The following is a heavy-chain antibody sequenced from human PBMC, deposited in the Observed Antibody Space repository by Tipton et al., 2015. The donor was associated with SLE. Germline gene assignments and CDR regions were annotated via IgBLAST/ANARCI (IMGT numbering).Heavy chain of an antibody. Sequence: TLSLTCAVYGGSFSGYYWSWIRQPPGKGLEWIGEINHSGSTNYNPSLKSRVTISVDTSKNQFSLKLSSVTAADTTVYYCARGVLGGSYPYGGQGTLVTVSS. CDR1: GGSFSGYY. J-gene: IGHJ4*02. CDR3: ARGVLGGSYPY. V-gene: IGHV4-34*01. D-gene: IGHD1-26*01. CDR2: INHSGST.